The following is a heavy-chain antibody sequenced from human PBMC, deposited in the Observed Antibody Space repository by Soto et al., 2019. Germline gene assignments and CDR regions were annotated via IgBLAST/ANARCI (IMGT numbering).Heavy chain of an antibody. V-gene: IGHV3-11*01. CDR1: GFTFSDYY. D-gene: IGHD3-10*01. CDR2: ISSSGSTI. J-gene: IGHJ4*02. CDR3: AREEGSGSYPYYFDY. Sequence: GGSLRLSCAASGFTFSDYYMSWIRQAPGKGLEWVSYISSSGSTIYYADSVKGRFTISRDNAKNSLYLQMNSLRAEDTAVYYCAREEGSGSYPYYFDYWGQGTLVTVSS.